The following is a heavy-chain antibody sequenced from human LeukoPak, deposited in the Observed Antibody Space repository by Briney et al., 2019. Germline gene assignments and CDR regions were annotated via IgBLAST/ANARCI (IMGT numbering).Heavy chain of an antibody. CDR2: INPSGGST. CDR3: AREGEVIVTDNLFY. Sequence: ASVKVSCKASGGTFSSYGITWVRQVPGQGLEWMGIINPSGGSTTYAQMFQGRVTMTRDTSTRTVYMELSSLRSEDTAAYYCAREGEVIVTDNLFYWGQGTLVTVSS. V-gene: IGHV1-46*01. D-gene: IGHD2-21*01. J-gene: IGHJ4*02. CDR1: GGTFSSYG.